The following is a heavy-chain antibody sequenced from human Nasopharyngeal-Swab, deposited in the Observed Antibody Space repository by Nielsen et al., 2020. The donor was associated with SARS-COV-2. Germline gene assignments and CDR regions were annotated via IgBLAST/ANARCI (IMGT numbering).Heavy chain of an antibody. CDR2: ISWNSGSI. J-gene: IGHJ4*02. CDR3: AKLPACSGGSCYGGSSDY. CDR1: GFTFDDYA. D-gene: IGHD2-15*01. Sequence: SLKISCAASGFTFDDYAMHWVRQAPGKGLEWVSGISWNSGSIGYADSVKGRFTISRDNAKNSLYLQMNSLRAEDTALYYCAKLPACSGGSCYGGSSDYWGQGTLVTVSS. V-gene: IGHV3-9*01.